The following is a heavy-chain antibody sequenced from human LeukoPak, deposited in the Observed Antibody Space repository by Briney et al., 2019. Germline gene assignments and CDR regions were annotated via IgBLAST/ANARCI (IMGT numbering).Heavy chain of an antibody. CDR2: IKEDGSET. J-gene: IGHJ3*02. CDR3: ARIDIAVASAFILDAFGI. D-gene: IGHD2-2*01. V-gene: IGHV3-7*01. Sequence: PGGSLTLSCTVSGFTFSSHWKSGVRQAPGGGREWVANIKEDGSETYYLDSVKGRFTISRDNAKNSLYLKMNSLRAEDTAVYYCARIDIAVASAFILDAFGIWGQGTMVTVSS. CDR1: GFTFSSHW.